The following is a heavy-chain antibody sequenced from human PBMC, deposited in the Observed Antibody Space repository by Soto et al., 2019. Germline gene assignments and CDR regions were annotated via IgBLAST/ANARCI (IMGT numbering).Heavy chain of an antibody. D-gene: IGHD3-22*01. J-gene: IGHJ6*02. CDR1: GYTFTSYG. V-gene: IGHV1-18*01. CDR3: ARPYYYDSSGYLANYYYYGMDV. Sequence: ASVKVSCKASGYTFTSYGISWVRQAPGQGLEWMGWISAYNGNTNYAQKLQGRVTMTTDTSTSTACMELRSLRSDDTAVYYCARPYYYDSSGYLANYYYYGMDVWGQGTTVTVSS. CDR2: ISAYNGNT.